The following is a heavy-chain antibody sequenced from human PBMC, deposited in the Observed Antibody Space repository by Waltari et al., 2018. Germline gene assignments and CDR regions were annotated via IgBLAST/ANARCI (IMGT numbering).Heavy chain of an antibody. J-gene: IGHJ6*01. CDR1: GGSISSYY. CDR3: ARVRHSSSSYYYYYYGMDV. D-gene: IGHD6-6*01. V-gene: IGHV4-59*01. Sequence: QVQLQESGPGLVKPSETLSLTCTVSGGSISSYYWSWIRQPPGKGLGWIREIYDRRGTNNSTSIKRRVTMEVDTSKNHFSLKMSYVTAADTAVYYWARVRHSSSSYYYYYYGMDVWGQGITVTV. CDR2: IYDRRGT.